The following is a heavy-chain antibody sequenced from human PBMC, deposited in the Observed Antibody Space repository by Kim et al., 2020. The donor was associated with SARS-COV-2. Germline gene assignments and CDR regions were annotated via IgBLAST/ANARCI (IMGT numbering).Heavy chain of an antibody. CDR3: ARDLGGDPHYDFWSGDYAVGTVRYMDV. J-gene: IGHJ6*03. CDR2: INWNGGST. CDR1: GFTFDDYG. V-gene: IGHV3-20*01. Sequence: GGSLRLSCAASGFTFDDYGMSWVRQAPGKGLEWVSGINWNGGSTGYADSVKGRFTISRDNAKNSLYLQMNSLRAEDTALYHCARDLGGDPHYDFWSGDYAVGTVRYMDVWGKGTTVTVAS. D-gene: IGHD3-3*01.